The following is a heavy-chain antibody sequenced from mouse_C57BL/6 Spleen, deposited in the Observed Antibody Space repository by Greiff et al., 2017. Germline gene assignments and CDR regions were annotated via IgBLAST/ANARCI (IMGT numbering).Heavy chain of an antibody. CDR2: ISNGGGST. J-gene: IGHJ1*03. D-gene: IGHD1-1*01. CDR3: ARPHYYGSSYDWYFDV. Sequence: EVKLMESGGGLVQPGGSLKLSCAASGFTFSDYYMYWVRQTPEKRLEWVAYISNGGGSTYYPDTVKGRFTISRDNAKNTLYLQMSRLKSEDTAMYYCARPHYYGSSYDWYFDVWGTGTTVTVSS. V-gene: IGHV5-12*01. CDR1: GFTFSDYY.